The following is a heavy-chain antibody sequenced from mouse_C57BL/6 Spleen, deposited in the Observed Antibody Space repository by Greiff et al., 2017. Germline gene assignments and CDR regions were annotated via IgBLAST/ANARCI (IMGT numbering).Heavy chain of an antibody. CDR1: GFTFTDYG. CDR3: ARGGAMDY. J-gene: IGHJ4*01. Sequence: VQLQQSGGGLVKPGGSLNLSCAASGFTFTDYGLHWVRQAPGKGLEWVGYICSGSSTIYYADTVEGRFIIARDNAKNTLFLQMTSLSSEDTDMFYCARGGAMDYWGQGTSVTVSS. V-gene: IGHV5-17*01. CDR2: ICSGSSTI.